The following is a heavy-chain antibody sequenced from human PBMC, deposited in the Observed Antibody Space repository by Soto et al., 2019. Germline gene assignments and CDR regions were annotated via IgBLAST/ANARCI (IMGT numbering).Heavy chain of an antibody. J-gene: IGHJ4*02. V-gene: IGHV5-51*01. D-gene: IGHD1-26*01. CDR1: GHTFPSYW. CDR3: ERWGATTITGYYFDY. CDR2: IYPGDSDT. Sequence: ESLKVSCKGCGHTFPSYWIAWVRQMPGKGLEWMGIIYPGDSDTRYSPSFQGQVTISADKSISTAYLQWSSLKASDTAMYYCERWGATTITGYYFDYWGQGTLVTVSS.